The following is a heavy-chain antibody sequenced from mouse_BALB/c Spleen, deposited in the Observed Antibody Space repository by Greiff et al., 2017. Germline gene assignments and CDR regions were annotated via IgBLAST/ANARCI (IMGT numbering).Heavy chain of an antibody. J-gene: IGHJ2*01. Sequence: EVQRVESGGGLVKPGGSLKLSCAASGFTFSSYAMSWVRQSPEKRLEWVAEISSGGSYTYYPDTVTGRFTISRDNAKNTLYLEMSSLRSEDTAMYYCARKYYGLYYFDYWGQGTTLTVSS. D-gene: IGHD1-1*01. CDR2: ISSGGSYT. V-gene: IGHV5-9-4*01. CDR3: ARKYYGLYYFDY. CDR1: GFTFSSYA.